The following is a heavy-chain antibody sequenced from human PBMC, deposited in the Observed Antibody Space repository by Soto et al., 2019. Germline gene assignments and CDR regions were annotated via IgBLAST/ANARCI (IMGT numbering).Heavy chain of an antibody. Sequence: PSETLSLTCSVSGDSFTNHYWSWIRQAPGKGLEWIGYIYYTGDAKYTSSLQSRVTISVDAPKRQVSLSLTSVTAADTAIYYCARGGEGLDVWGPGTAVTVS. J-gene: IGHJ6*02. D-gene: IGHD3-16*01. CDR2: IYYTGDA. V-gene: IGHV4-59*11. CDR1: GDSFTNHY. CDR3: ARGGEGLDV.